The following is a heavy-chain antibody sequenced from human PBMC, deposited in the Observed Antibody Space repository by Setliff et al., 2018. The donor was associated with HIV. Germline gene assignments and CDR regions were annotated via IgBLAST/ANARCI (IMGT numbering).Heavy chain of an antibody. CDR2: IAKTGST. CDR1: GVSITNGTFY. Sequence: PSETLSLTCTVSGVSITNGTFYWNWIRQPAGKGLEWIGRIAKTGSTNYNPSLKSRLTISMDTSKNQFSLKLNSVTAADTAVYYCARDFKRYNSPCRFDPWGPGILVTVSS. D-gene: IGHD5-12*01. V-gene: IGHV4-61*02. J-gene: IGHJ5*02. CDR3: ARDFKRYNSPCRFDP.